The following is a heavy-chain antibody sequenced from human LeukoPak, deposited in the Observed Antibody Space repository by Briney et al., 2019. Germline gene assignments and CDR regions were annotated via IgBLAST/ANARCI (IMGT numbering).Heavy chain of an antibody. CDR3: ARDAHYYDSSGYFKFDY. V-gene: IGHV3-48*04. Sequence: PGGSLRLSCAASGFTFSSYSMNWVRQAPGKGLEWVSYISSSSSTIYYADSVKGRFTISRDNAKNSLYLQMDSLRAEDTAVYYCARDAHYYDSSGYFKFDYWGQGTLVTVSS. CDR2: ISSSSSTI. CDR1: GFTFSSYS. J-gene: IGHJ4*02. D-gene: IGHD3-22*01.